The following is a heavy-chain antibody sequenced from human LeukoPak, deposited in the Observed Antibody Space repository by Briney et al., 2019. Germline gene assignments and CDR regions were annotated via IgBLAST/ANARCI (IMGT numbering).Heavy chain of an antibody. Sequence: GGSLRLSCAASGXTSSTYWMSWVRQAPGKGLEWVASIKQDGSETYYVDSVKGRFTLSRDNAKNSLYLQMNSLRADDTAVYYCARDRDSRWDFDLWGRGILVTVSS. J-gene: IGHJ2*01. CDR1: GXTSSTYW. CDR2: IKQDGSET. V-gene: IGHV3-7*01. D-gene: IGHD3-22*01. CDR3: ARDRDSRWDFDL.